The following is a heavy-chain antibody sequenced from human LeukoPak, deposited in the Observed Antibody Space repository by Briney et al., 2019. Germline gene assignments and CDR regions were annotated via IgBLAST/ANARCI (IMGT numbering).Heavy chain of an antibody. CDR1: DDSITMYY. J-gene: IGHJ6*03. V-gene: IGHV4-59*12. CDR2: VDHTGST. D-gene: IGHD6-13*01. CDR3: ARNRIAAAGIKVDAGYYYYYMDV. Sequence: SETLSLTCSVSDDSITMYYWTWIRQPPGKGLEWIGYVDHTGSTNFNPSLNGRVSISRDTTKNLFSLKLSSVTAADTAVYYCARNRIAAAGIKVDAGYYYYYMDVWGKGTTVTVSS.